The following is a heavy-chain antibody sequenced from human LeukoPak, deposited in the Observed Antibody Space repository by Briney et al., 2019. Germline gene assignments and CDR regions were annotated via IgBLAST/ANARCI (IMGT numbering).Heavy chain of an antibody. V-gene: IGHV1-69*13. CDR3: ASPNERGYSYGPWPYFDY. CDR1: GGTFSSYA. J-gene: IGHJ4*02. CDR2: IIPIFGTA. D-gene: IGHD5-18*01. Sequence: AASVKVSCKASGGTFSSYAISWVRQAPGQGLEWMGGIIPIFGTANYAQKFQGRVTITADESTSTAYMELSSLRSEDTAVYYCASPNERGYSYGPWPYFDYWGQGTLVTVSS.